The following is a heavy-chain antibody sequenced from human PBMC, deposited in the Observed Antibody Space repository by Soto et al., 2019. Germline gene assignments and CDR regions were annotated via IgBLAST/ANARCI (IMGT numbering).Heavy chain of an antibody. Sequence: ASVKVSCKTSGYTFANFDFSWVRQAPGQGLEWMGWINPKSGGTMYPQKFQGRVTMTWDTSISTAYMALTRLRSDDTAVYYCARDLAKGGGSAGFDYWGQGTLVTVSS. CDR1: GYTFANFD. CDR2: INPKSGGT. V-gene: IGHV1-2*02. J-gene: IGHJ4*02. D-gene: IGHD1-26*01. CDR3: ARDLAKGGGSAGFDY.